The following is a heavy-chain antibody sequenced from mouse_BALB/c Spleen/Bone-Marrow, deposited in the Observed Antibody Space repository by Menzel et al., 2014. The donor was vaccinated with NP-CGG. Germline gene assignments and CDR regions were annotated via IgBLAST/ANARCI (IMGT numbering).Heavy chain of an antibody. CDR2: ILPGSGST. CDR3: AREDYYGSSYGDY. D-gene: IGHD1-1*01. CDR1: GYTFXSYW. J-gene: IGHJ2*01. Sequence: QVQLKESGAELMKPGASVKISCKATGYTFXSYWIEWVKQRPGHGLEWIGEILPGSGSTNYNEKFKGKATFTADTSSNTAYMQLSSLTSEDSAVYYCAREDYYGSSYGDYWGQGTTLTVSS. V-gene: IGHV1-9*01.